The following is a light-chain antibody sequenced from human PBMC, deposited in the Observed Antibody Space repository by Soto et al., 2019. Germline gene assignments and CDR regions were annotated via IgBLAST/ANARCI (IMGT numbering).Light chain of an antibody. CDR2: DDN. J-gene: IGLJ1*01. CDR1: SSNIGGNS. Sequence: QSVLTLPPSVSAAPGQKVTISCSGSSSNIGGNSVSWYQQLPGTAPKLLIYDDNKRPSGIPDRFSGSKSGTSATLGITGFQNGDEADYYCGSWDSRMSAYVFGTGTKVTVL. CDR3: GSWDSRMSAYV. V-gene: IGLV1-51*01.